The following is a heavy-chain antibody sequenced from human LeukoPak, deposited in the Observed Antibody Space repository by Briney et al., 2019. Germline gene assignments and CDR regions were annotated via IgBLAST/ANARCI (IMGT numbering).Heavy chain of an antibody. J-gene: IGHJ6*03. CDR3: TRGSIAYYYMDV. Sequence: SETLSLTCTVSGGSISSYYWSWIRQPPGKGLEWIGNIYYSGSTNYNPSLKSRVTISVDTAKNQFSLKLSSVTAADTAVYYCTRGSIAYYYMDVWGKGTTVTISS. V-gene: IGHV4-59*01. CDR2: IYYSGST. CDR1: GGSISSYY. D-gene: IGHD3-22*01.